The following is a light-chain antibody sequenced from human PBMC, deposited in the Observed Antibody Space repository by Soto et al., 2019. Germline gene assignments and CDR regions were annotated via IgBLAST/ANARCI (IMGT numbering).Light chain of an antibody. V-gene: IGKV1-5*03. CDR3: QQFSSYSAGT. CDR1: QSIDSW. J-gene: IGKJ1*01. CDR2: EAS. Sequence: DIQMTQSPSTLSASVGDRVTITCRASQSIDSWLAWYQQKPGKTPNLLIYEASSLESGVPSRFSGSGSGTEFTLTISRLQPEYFATYYCQQFSSYSAGTFVQGTKVEIK.